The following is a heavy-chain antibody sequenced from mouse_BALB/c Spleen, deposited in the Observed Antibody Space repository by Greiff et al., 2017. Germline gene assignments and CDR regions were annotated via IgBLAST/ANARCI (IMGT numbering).Heavy chain of an antibody. CDR3: NAERDPCAY. J-gene: IGHJ3*01. Sequence: VQLQQSGAELVRSGASVKLSCTASGFNIKDYYMHWVKQRPEQGLEWIGWIDPENGDTEYAPKFQGKATMTADTSSNTAYLQLSSLTSEDTAVYYCNAERDPCAYWGQGTLVTVSA. V-gene: IGHV14-4*02. CDR2: IDPENGDT. CDR1: GFNIKDYY.